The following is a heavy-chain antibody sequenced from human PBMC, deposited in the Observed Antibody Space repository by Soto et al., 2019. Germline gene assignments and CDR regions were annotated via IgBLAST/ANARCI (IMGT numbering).Heavy chain of an antibody. CDR3: AHRGYMYGNWDHGYFDY. J-gene: IGHJ4*02. CDR2: IYWDDDK. Sequence: QITLKESGPTRVNPTQTLALTCTFSWFSLTTSGVGVGWIRKTPGKALEWLAVIYWDDDKRYNPSLKNRLTITKDTSKNQVVLIMADMDPVDTATYFCAHRGYMYGNWDHGYFDYWGQGTLVTVSS. CDR1: WFSLTTSGVG. V-gene: IGHV2-5*02. D-gene: IGHD5-18*01.